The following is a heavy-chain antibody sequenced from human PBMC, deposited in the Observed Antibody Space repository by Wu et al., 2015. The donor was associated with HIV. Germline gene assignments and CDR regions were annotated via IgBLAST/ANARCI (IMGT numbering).Heavy chain of an antibody. J-gene: IGHJ4*02. CDR3: ARDERGYCSYPSCFTRPGLCTS. CDR1: GYTFTSYY. CDR2: INPSSGST. D-gene: IGHD2-2*02. Sequence: QVQLVQSGAEVKKPGASVKVSCTASGYTFTSYYLHWVRQAPGQGLEWMGIINPSSGSTSFAQKFQGRVTMTRDKSTSTVYMELSSLRSEDTAVYYCARDERGYCSYPSCFTRPGLCTSWGQGTLVTVSS. V-gene: IGHV1-46*01.